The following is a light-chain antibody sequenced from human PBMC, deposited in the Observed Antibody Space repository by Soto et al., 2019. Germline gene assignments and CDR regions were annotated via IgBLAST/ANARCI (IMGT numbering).Light chain of an antibody. CDR1: NSDVGGYNY. CDR2: DVS. Sequence: QSALTQPASVAGSPGQSITISCTGTNSDVGGYNYVSWYQQHPGKAPKLMICDVSNRPSGVSNRFSGSKSGNTASLTISGLQAEDEADYYCSSYTSSSTYVFGTGTQLTVL. CDR3: SSYTSSSTYV. V-gene: IGLV2-14*03. J-gene: IGLJ1*01.